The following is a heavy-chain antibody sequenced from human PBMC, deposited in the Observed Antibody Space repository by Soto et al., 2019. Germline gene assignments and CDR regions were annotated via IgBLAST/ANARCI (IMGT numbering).Heavy chain of an antibody. CDR2: IIPIFGTA. Sequence: QVQLVQSGAEVKKPGSSVKVSCKASGGTFSSYAISWVRQAPGQGLEWMGGIIPIFGTANYAQKFQGRVTITADESTSTALKELEIRRLEEPAVFYGGGKRRGTLVVRGNGFHPWGTGTLGT. CDR1: GGTFSSYA. J-gene: IGHJ5*02. CDR3: GGKRRGTLVVRGNGFHP. D-gene: IGHD3-10*01. V-gene: IGHV1-69*01.